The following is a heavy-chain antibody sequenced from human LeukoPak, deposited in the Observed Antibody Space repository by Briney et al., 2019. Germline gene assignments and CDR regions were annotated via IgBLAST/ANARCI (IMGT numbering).Heavy chain of an antibody. CDR1: GFTFSSYA. Sequence: GGTLRLSCVASGFTFSSYAMSWVRQAPGKGLEWVSAISGGASNTYYADSVKGRFTISRDNSKNTLYLQMNSLRAEDTAVYYCAELAITMIGGVWGKGTTVTISS. CDR2: ISGGASNT. CDR3: AELAITMIGGV. V-gene: IGHV3-23*01. J-gene: IGHJ6*04. D-gene: IGHD3-10*02.